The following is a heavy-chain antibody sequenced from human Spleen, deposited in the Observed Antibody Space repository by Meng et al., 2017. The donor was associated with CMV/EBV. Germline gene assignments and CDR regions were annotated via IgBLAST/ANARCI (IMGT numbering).Heavy chain of an antibody. CDR3: ARDPGRGLMEGLLGDF. CDR1: GYTFTTYG. V-gene: IGHV1-18*01. D-gene: IGHD3-3*01. J-gene: IGHJ4*02. Sequence: ASVKVSCKTSGYTFTTYGISWVRQAPGQGLEWMAWITAYNNNTNYAKQFQGRVTVTTDTSTSTVYMELRNLRSDDTAVYYCARDPGRGLMEGLLGDFWGQGTLVTVSS. CDR2: ITAYNNNT.